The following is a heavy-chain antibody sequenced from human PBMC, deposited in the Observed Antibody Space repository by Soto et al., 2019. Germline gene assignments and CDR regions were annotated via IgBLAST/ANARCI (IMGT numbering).Heavy chain of an antibody. CDR1: GFTFSSYG. D-gene: IGHD4-17*01. V-gene: IGHV3-30*18. Sequence: QVQLVESGGGVVQPGRSLRLSCAASGFTFSSYGMHWVRQAPGKGLEWVAVISYDGSNTYYADSVKGRFTISRDNSKNTLYLQMNSLRAEDTAVYYCAKVEAMTTVAPWTGKDVWGQGTTVTVSS. CDR2: ISYDGSNT. J-gene: IGHJ6*02. CDR3: AKVEAMTTVAPWTGKDV.